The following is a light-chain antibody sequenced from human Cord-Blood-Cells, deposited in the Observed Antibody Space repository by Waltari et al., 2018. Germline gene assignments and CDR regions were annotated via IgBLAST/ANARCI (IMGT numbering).Light chain of an antibody. Sequence: QSALTQPASVSGSPGQSITISCTGTSSDVGSYNLVSWYQQHPGKAPKSMIYEGSKRPLGVSNRLSGSKSGNTACRTISGLQAEDEADYYCCSYAGSSTWVFGGGTKLTVL. V-gene: IGLV2-23*01. CDR1: SSDVGSYNL. CDR3: CSYAGSSTWV. J-gene: IGLJ3*02. CDR2: EGS.